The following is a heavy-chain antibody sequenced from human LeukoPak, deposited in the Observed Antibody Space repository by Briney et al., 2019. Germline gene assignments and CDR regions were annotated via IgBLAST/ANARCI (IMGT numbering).Heavy chain of an antibody. CDR3: ARTGTTYYYYYGMDV. Sequence: PGGSLRLSCAAPGFTFSDYYMSWIRQAPGKGLEWVSYISSSGSTIYYADSVKGRFTISRDNAKNSLYLQMNSLRAEDTAVYYCARTGTTYYYYYGMDVWGQGTTVTVSS. CDR1: GFTFSDYY. D-gene: IGHD1-1*01. J-gene: IGHJ6*02. V-gene: IGHV3-11*01. CDR2: ISSSGSTI.